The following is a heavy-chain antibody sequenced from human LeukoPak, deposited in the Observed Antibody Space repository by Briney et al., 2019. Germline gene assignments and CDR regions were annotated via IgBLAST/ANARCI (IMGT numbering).Heavy chain of an antibody. CDR3: ARGAASNYDSSGYYAH. Sequence: SGTLSLTCAVSGGSISSSNWWSWVRQPPGKGLEWIGEIYHSGSTNYNPSLKSRATISVDKSKNQFSLKLSSVTAADTAVYYCARGAASNYDSSGYYAHWGQGTLVTVSS. CDR2: IYHSGST. V-gene: IGHV4-4*02. J-gene: IGHJ4*02. D-gene: IGHD3-22*01. CDR1: GGSISSSNW.